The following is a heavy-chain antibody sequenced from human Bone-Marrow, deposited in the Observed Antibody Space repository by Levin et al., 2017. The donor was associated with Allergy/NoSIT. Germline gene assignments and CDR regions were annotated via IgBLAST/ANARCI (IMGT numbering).Heavy chain of an antibody. Sequence: GESLKISCATSGFTFSSHGMSWVRQTPGKGLEWVSSISESGGRTTYADSVKGRFIISRDNSKNIMSLQVNSLRAEDTAVYYCAKGGDWNYDDWYFDLWGRGTLVTVSS. CDR1: GFTFSSHG. D-gene: IGHD1-7*01. CDR2: ISESGGRT. CDR3: AKGGDWNYDDWYFDL. V-gene: IGHV3-23*01. J-gene: IGHJ2*01.